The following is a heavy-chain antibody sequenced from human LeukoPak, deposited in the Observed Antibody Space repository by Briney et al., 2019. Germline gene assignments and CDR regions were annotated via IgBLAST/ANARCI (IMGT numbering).Heavy chain of an antibody. CDR3: TTHTWNYVWAESNY. D-gene: IGHD3-16*01. V-gene: IGHV3-15*01. Sequence: GGSLRLSCAASGFTFSNAWMSWVRQAPGKGLEWVGRIKSKTDGGTTDYAAPVKGRFTISRDDSKNTLYLQMNSLKTEDTAVYYCTTHTWNYVWAESNYWGQGTLVTVSS. J-gene: IGHJ4*02. CDR2: IKSKTDGGTT. CDR1: GFTFSNAW.